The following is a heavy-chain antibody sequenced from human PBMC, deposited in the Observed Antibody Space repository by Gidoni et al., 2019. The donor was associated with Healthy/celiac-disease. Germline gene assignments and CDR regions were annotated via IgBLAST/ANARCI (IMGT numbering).Heavy chain of an antibody. D-gene: IGHD2-2*01. CDR3: ARDALFIVVVQAAI. Sequence: GKGLEWVAVISYDGSNKYYADSVKGRFTISRDNSKNTLYLQMNSLRAEDTAVYYCARDALFIVVVQAAIWGQGTLVTVSS. V-gene: IGHV3-30-3*01. CDR2: ISYDGSNK. J-gene: IGHJ4*02.